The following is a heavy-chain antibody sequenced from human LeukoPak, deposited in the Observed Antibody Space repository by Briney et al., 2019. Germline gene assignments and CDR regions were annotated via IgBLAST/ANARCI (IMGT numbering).Heavy chain of an antibody. V-gene: IGHV4-59*01. CDR3: ARVGDWNDLVY. D-gene: IGHD1-1*01. CDR1: GGSISPYY. CDR2: ILYSGTTT. Sequence: KTSETLSLTCTVSGGSISPYYWSCIRQTPGKGLEWIGYILYSGTTTNYNPSLKSRVTISVDTSKNQFSLKLSSVTAADTAVYYCARVGDWNDLVYWGQGTLVTVSS. J-gene: IGHJ4*02.